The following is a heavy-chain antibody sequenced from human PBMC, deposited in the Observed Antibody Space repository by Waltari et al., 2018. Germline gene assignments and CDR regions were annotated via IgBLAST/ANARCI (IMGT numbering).Heavy chain of an antibody. CDR2: ISWNSGSI. Sequence: EVQLVESGGGLVQPGRSLRLSCAASGFTFDDYAMHWVRQAPGKGLEWVSGISWNSGSIGYADSVKGRFTISRDNAKNSLYLQMNSLRAEDTALYYCAKGVYDYGVSPYYYYGMDVWGQGTMVTVSS. D-gene: IGHD4-17*01. CDR1: GFTFDDYA. V-gene: IGHV3-9*01. CDR3: AKGVYDYGVSPYYYYGMDV. J-gene: IGHJ6*02.